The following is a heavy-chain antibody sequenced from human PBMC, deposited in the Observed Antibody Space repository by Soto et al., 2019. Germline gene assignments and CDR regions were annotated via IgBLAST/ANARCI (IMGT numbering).Heavy chain of an antibody. CDR2: IKQDGSEK. J-gene: IGHJ4*02. V-gene: IGHV3-7*01. Sequence: EVQLVESGGGLVQPGGSLRLSCAASGFTFSSYWMSWVRQAPGKGLEWVANIKQDGSEKYYVDSVKGRFTISRDNAKNSLYLKMNSLRAGDTAVYYCARVSYYDILTGYYNFVVDYWGQGTLVTVSS. CDR3: ARVSYYDILTGYYNFVVDY. D-gene: IGHD3-9*01. CDR1: GFTFSSYW.